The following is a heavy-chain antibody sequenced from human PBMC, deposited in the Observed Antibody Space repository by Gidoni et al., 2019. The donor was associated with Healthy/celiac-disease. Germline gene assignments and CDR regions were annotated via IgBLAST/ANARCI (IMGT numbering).Heavy chain of an antibody. CDR2: MNPNSGNT. CDR3: ARGYYYDSSGYSDWFDP. CDR1: GYTFTSYD. Sequence: QVQLVQSGAEVKKPGASVKVSCQASGYTFTSYDINWVRQATGQGLEWMGWMNPNSGNTGYAQKFQGRVTMTRNTSISTAYMELSSLRSEDTAVYYCARGYYYDSSGYSDWFDPWGQGTLVTVSS. J-gene: IGHJ5*02. D-gene: IGHD3-22*01. V-gene: IGHV1-8*01.